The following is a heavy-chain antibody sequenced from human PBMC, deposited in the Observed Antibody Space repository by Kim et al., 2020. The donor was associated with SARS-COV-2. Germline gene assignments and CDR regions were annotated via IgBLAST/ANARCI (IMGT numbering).Heavy chain of an antibody. V-gene: IGHV4-31*03. Sequence: SETLSLTCTVSGGSISSEGYYYGTWIRQYPVKGLEWIGYIDHSGTTYYKPSLKSRVIISVDKAKNQCSLKVNSVTAADSAVYYCARPSGTEALGIVDIWG. CDR2: IDHSGTT. D-gene: IGHD6-25*01. CDR1: GGSISSEGYY. J-gene: IGHJ3*02. CDR3: ARPSGTEALGIVDI.